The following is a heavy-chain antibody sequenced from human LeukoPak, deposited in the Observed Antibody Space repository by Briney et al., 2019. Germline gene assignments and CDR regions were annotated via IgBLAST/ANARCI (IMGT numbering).Heavy chain of an antibody. V-gene: IGHV1-69*13. CDR2: IIPIFGTA. Sequence: GASVKVSCKASGDTFSSYAISWVRQAPGQGLEWMGGIIPIFGTANYAQKFQGRVTITADESTSTAYMELSSLRSEDTAVYYCARETSNWFDPWGQGTLVTVSS. J-gene: IGHJ5*02. CDR1: GDTFSSYA. CDR3: ARETSNWFDP.